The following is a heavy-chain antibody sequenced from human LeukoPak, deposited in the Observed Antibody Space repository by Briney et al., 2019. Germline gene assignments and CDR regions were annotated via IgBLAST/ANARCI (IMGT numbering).Heavy chain of an antibody. CDR2: IYPGDSDT. D-gene: IGHD2-15*01. CDR1: GYSFTSYW. V-gene: IGHV5-51*01. CDR3: ARSNRYCSGGSCHFDY. J-gene: IGHJ4*02. Sequence: GESLKISCKGSGYSFTSYWIGWVRQMPGKGLEWMGIIYPGDSDTRYSPSFQGQVTISADKSISTAYLQWSSLKASDTAMYYCARSNRYCSGGSCHFDYWGQGTLVTASS.